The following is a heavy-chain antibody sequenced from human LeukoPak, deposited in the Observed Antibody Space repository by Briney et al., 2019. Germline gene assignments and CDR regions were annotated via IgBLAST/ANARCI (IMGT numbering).Heavy chain of an antibody. J-gene: IGHJ6*04. V-gene: IGHV3-33*01. D-gene: IGHD5-24*01. CDR1: GFTFSSCG. CDR2: IWYDGSNK. Sequence: GRSLRLSCAASGFTFSSCGMHWVRQAPGKGLEWVAVIWYDGSNKYYADSVKGRFTISRDNSKNTLYLQMNSLRAEDTVVYYCARDTIGMDVWGKGTTVTVSS. CDR3: ARDTIGMDV.